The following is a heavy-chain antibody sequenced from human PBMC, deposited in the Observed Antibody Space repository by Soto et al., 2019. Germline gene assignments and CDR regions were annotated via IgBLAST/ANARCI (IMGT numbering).Heavy chain of an antibody. CDR3: ARILFGRSVAGGYFYMDV. CDR1: GFSLSNGKVG. V-gene: IGHV2-26*01. D-gene: IGHD6-19*01. Sequence: HVTLKESGPGLVKPTETLTLTCTVSGFSLSNGKVGVSWIRQPPGKALEWLAHIFSNDEKSYRTSLKSRLTISEDTSKRQVVLTMTNVDPVDTATYYCARILFGRSVAGGYFYMDVWGKGTTVTVSS. CDR2: IFSNDEK. J-gene: IGHJ6*03.